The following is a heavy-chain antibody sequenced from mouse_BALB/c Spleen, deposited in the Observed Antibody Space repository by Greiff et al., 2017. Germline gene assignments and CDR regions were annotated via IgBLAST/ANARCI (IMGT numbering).Heavy chain of an antibody. D-gene: IGHD2-1*01. CDR3: ARHDYYGNYFYAMDY. Sequence: VHGVESGAELVKPGASVKLSCKASGYTFTEYIIHWVKQRSGQGLEWIGWFYPGSGSIKYNEKFKDKATLTADKSSSTVYMELSRLTSEDSAVYFCARHDYYGNYFYAMDYWGQGTSVTVSS. CDR2: FYPGSGSI. V-gene: IGHV1-62-2*01. CDR1: GYTFTEYI. J-gene: IGHJ4*01.